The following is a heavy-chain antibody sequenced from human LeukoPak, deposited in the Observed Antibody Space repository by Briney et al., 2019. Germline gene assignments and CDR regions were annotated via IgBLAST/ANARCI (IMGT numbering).Heavy chain of an antibody. CDR2: INHSGST. V-gene: IGHV4-34*01. D-gene: IGHD3-9*01. J-gene: IGHJ3*02. CDR1: GGSFSGYY. Sequence: KPSETLSLTCAVYGGSFSGYYWSWIRQPPGKGLEWIGEINHSGSTNYNPSLKSRVTISVDTSKNQFSLKLSSVTAADTAVYYCARGYYDILTGYYLHFLRAFDIWGQGTMVTVSS. CDR3: ARGYYDILTGYYLHFLRAFDI.